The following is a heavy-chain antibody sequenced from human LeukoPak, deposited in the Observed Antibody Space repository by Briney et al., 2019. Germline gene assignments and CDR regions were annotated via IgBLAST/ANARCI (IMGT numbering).Heavy chain of an antibody. CDR3: ARDSAVYDSSGYFLHAFDI. Sequence: ASVKVSCKASGYTFTSYYMHWVRQAPGQGLEWMGIINPSSGSTSYAQKFQGRVTMTRDTSTSTVYMELSSLRSDDTAVYYCARDSAVYDSSGYFLHAFDIWGQGTMVTVSS. J-gene: IGHJ3*02. CDR2: INPSSGST. CDR1: GYTFTSYY. D-gene: IGHD3-22*01. V-gene: IGHV1-46*01.